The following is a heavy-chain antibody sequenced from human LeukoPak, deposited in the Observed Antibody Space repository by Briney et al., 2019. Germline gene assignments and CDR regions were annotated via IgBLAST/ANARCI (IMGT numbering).Heavy chain of an antibody. CDR1: GGSISSSSYY. V-gene: IGHV4-39*01. D-gene: IGHD5-12*01. CDR3: ARRNSGYNNFDY. Sequence: PSETPSVTCTVPGGSISSSSYYWGWIRQPPGKGLEWIGSIYYSGSTYYNPSLKSRVTLSVDTSKNQFSLKLSSVTAADTAIYYCARRNSGYNNFDYWGQGTLVTVSS. J-gene: IGHJ4*02. CDR2: IYYSGST.